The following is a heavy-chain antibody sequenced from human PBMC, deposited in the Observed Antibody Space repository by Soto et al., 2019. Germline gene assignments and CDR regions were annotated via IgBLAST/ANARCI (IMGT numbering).Heavy chain of an antibody. Sequence: QVQLVQSGAEVKKPGASVKVSCKASGYTFTSYGISWVRQAPGQGLAWMGWLRPYNGNTNNAQKPQGRDTMTTDASTSTASMEPTSLRSDDMAVYYSAREDPPSLHWGQGTLVTVSS. V-gene: IGHV1-18*03. CDR3: AREDPPSLH. D-gene: IGHD2-2*01. CDR1: GYTFTSYG. CDR2: LRPYNGNT. J-gene: IGHJ4*02.